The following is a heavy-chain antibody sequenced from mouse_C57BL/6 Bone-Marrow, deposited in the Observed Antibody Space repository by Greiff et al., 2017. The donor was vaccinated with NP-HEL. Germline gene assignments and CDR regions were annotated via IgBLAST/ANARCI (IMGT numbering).Heavy chain of an antibody. J-gene: IGHJ3*01. V-gene: IGHV5-9-1*02. Sequence: EVQLVESGEGLVKPGGSLKLSCAASGFTFSSYAMSWVRQTPEKRLEWVAYISSGGDYIYYADNVKGRFTISRDNARNTLYLQMSSLKSEDTAMYYCTREGIYYGYDVAWFAYWGQGTLVTVSA. CDR3: TREGIYYGYDVAWFAY. D-gene: IGHD2-2*01. CDR2: ISSGGDYI. CDR1: GFTFSSYA.